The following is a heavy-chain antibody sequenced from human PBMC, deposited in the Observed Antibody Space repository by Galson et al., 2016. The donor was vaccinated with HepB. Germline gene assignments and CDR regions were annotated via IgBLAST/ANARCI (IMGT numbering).Heavy chain of an antibody. V-gene: IGHV5-51*01. Sequence: QSGAEVKKPGESLTISCKGSGYNFTNYWIAWVRQMPGKGLEWMGIIYGEDSVTRYSPSFQGQVTISADQSIATAFLQWSSLKASDTAIYYCARHKETAVTNSFFRPAPPTDYYFYGMDVWGQGTTVTVSS. CDR3: ARHKETAVTNSFFRPAPPTDYYFYGMDV. J-gene: IGHJ6*02. D-gene: IGHD4-17*01. CDR1: GYNFTNYW. CDR2: IYGEDSVT.